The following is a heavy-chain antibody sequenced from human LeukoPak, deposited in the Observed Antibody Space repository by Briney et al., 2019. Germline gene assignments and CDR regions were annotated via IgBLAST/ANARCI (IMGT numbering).Heavy chain of an antibody. CDR3: ARDGHVDTAMASEYYYYGMDV. Sequence: GRSLRLSCAASGFTFSSYGMHWVRQAPGKGLEWVAVIWYDGSNKYYADSVKGRFTISRDNAKNSPYLQMNGLRAEDTAVYYCARDGHVDTAMASEYYYYGMDVWGQGTTVTVSS. V-gene: IGHV3-33*01. D-gene: IGHD5-18*01. CDR2: IWYDGSNK. CDR1: GFTFSSYG. J-gene: IGHJ6*02.